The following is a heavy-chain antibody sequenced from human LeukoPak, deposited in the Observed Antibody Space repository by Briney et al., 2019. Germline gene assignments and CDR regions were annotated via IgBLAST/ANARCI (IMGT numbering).Heavy chain of an antibody. CDR1: RYTFTGYY. D-gene: IGHD4-17*01. CDR2: INPNSGGT. V-gene: IGHV1-2*04. Sequence: ASVKVSCKASRYTFTGYYMHWVRQAPGQGLEWMGWINPNSGGTNYAQKFQGWVTMTRDTSISTAYMELSRLRSDDTAVYYCASTLKVTTPFSLRCWGQGTPVTVSS. J-gene: IGHJ4*02. CDR3: ASTLKVTTPFSLRC.